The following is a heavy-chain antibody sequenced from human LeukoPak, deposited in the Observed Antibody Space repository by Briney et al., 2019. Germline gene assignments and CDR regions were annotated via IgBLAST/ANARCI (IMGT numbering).Heavy chain of an antibody. V-gene: IGHV3-30*18. CDR2: ISYDGRNK. D-gene: IGHD3-10*01. CDR3: AKDRYGSGIGYFDY. J-gene: IGHJ4*02. CDR1: GFTFSSYG. Sequence: GGSLRLSCAASGFTFSSYGMHWVRQAPGKGLEWVAVISYDGRNKDYADSVKGRFTISRDNSENTLYLQMNSLRAEDTAVYYCAKDRYGSGIGYFDYWGQGTLVTVSS.